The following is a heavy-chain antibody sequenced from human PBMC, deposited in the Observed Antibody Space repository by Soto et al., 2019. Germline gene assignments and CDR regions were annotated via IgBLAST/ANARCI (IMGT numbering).Heavy chain of an antibody. J-gene: IGHJ6*02. CDR2: IYYSGST. CDR1: GGSISSYY. Sequence: SLTCTVSGGSISSYYWSWIRQPPGKGLEWIGYIYYSGSTNYNPSLKSRVTISVDTSKNQFSLKLSSVTAADTAVYYCARDLNYGDYAVWGQGTTVTVSS. CDR3: ARDLNYGDYAV. V-gene: IGHV4-59*01. D-gene: IGHD4-17*01.